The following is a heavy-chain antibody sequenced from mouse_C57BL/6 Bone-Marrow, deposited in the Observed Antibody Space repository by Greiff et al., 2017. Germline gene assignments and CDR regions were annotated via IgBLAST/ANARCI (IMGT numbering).Heavy chain of an antibody. J-gene: IGHJ4*01. CDR3: TTTTVVVHAMDY. Sequence: VHVKQSGAELVRPGASVKLSCTASGFNIKDDYMHWVKQRPEQGLEWIGWIDPENGDTEYASKFQGKATITADTSSNTAYLQLSSLTSEDTAVYYCTTTTVVVHAMDYWGQGTSVTVSS. V-gene: IGHV14-4*01. CDR1: GFNIKDDY. D-gene: IGHD1-1*01. CDR2: IDPENGDT.